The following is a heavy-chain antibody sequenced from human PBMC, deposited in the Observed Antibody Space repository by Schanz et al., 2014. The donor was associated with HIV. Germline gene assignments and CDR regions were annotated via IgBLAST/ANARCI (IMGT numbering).Heavy chain of an antibody. CDR2: INPNSGAT. J-gene: IGHJ4*02. Sequence: QVNLVLSGPEVKKPGASVRVSCKASGYTFIAYYIHWLRQTPGQGLEWMGWINPNSGATKYAQKFLGRVTLTRDTSVSTAYMELTSLTSDDTAVYFCTRVLQVAAAGDSWGQGTLVTVSS. CDR1: GYTFIAYY. V-gene: IGHV1-2*02. CDR3: TRVLQVAAAGDS. D-gene: IGHD6-13*01.